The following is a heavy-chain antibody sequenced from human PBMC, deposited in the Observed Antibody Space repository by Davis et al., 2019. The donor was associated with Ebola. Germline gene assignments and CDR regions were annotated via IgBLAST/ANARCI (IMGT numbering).Heavy chain of an antibody. Sequence: PGGSLRLSCAASGITFSSHWMSWVRQAPGKGLEWVGNIKKDGSEKYYVDSVKGRFTISRDNAKNSLYLEMNSLRAEDTAVYYCATVGSENRIFGGPSTRLFYGMDVWGQGTTVTVSS. CDR3: ATVGSENRIFGGPSTRLFYGMDV. D-gene: IGHD3-3*02. CDR1: GITFSSHW. J-gene: IGHJ6*02. CDR2: IKKDGSEK. V-gene: IGHV3-7*01.